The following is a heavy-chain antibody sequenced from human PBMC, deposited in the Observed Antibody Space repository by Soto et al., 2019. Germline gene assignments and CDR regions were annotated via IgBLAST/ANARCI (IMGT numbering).Heavy chain of an antibody. CDR2: FDPEDGET. CDR3: ATAALTVP. V-gene: IGHV1-24*01. D-gene: IGHD4-17*01. CDR1: GYTLTELS. J-gene: IGHJ4*02. Sequence: QVQLVQSGAEVKKPGASVKVSCKVSGYTLTELSMHWVRQAPGKGLEWMGGFDPEDGETIYAQKFQGRVXXTEDASTDTAYMELSSLRSEDTAVYYCATAALTVPWGQGTLVTVSS.